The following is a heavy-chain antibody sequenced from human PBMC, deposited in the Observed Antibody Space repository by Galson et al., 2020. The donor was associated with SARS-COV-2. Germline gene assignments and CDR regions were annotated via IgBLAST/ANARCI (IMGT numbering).Heavy chain of an antibody. V-gene: IGHV3-33*01. J-gene: IGHJ4*02. Sequence: GGSLRLSCAASGFTFSDHAIHWVRHAPGKGLAWGAQIWYDGSNKFYVDSVKGRFTISRDNSETTVYLQMNNLRAEDTAVYYCARDGQFISGWALDYWSQGTLVTVSS. CDR2: IWYDGSNK. CDR3: ARDGQFISGWALDY. D-gene: IGHD6-19*01. CDR1: GFTFSDHA.